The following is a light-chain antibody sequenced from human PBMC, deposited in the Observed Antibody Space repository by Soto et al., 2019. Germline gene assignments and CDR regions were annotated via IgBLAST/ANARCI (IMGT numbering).Light chain of an antibody. J-gene: IGKJ4*01. CDR3: QQANTFPLT. CDR2: AAS. V-gene: IGKV1-12*01. Sequence: DIQMTQSPSSVSASVGDGVTITCRASPGVASWLAWYQQKPGKAPKLLIYAASNLQSGVPSRFSGSGSGTEFTLTISSLQPEDFSTYYCQQANTFPLTFGGGTKVEIK. CDR1: PGVASW.